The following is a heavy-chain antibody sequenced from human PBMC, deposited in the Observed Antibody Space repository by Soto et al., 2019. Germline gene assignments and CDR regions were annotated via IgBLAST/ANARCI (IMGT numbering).Heavy chain of an antibody. CDR2: IISSGNT. CDR3: AKREAAAGTRYFDC. Sequence: GGSLRLSCAASGFTFSSYAMSWVRQAPGKGLERVSSIISSGNTYYADSVKGRFTISRDNSKNTLYLQMNNLRAEDTAVYYCAKREAAAGTRYFDCWGQGALVTVSS. CDR1: GFTFSSYA. J-gene: IGHJ4*02. V-gene: IGHV3-23*01. D-gene: IGHD6-13*01.